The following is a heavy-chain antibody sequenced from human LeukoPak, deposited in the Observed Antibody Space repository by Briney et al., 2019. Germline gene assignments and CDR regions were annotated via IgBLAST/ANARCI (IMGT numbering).Heavy chain of an antibody. CDR2: ISYFEST. D-gene: IGHD3-22*01. V-gene: IGHV4-59*12. CDR1: GGSITSYY. J-gene: IGHJ4*02. CDR3: ARDRYYYDSSARYFDY. Sequence: PSETLSLTCNVSGGSITSYYWSWIRQPPGKGLEWIGYISYFESTNHNPSLKSRVTISLDTSKNQFSLKLSSVTAADTAVYYCARDRYYYDSSARYFDYWGQGTLVTVSS.